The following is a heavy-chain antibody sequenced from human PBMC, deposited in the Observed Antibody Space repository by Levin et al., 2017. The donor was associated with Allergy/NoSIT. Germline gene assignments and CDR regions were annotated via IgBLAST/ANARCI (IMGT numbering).Heavy chain of an antibody. D-gene: IGHD4-23*01. CDR3: ARAAKYGGDPTAFDS. J-gene: IGHJ4*02. CDR2: LGLYGSST. CDR1: GFIFSDYY. V-gene: IGHV3-11*01. Sequence: GESLKISCAASGFIFSDYYMTWIRQAPGKGLEWVSLLGLYGSSTYYADPVKGRFSISRDNAKNSLYLQMNTLRTDDTAVYYCARAAKYGGDPTAFDSWGQGTLVTVSS.